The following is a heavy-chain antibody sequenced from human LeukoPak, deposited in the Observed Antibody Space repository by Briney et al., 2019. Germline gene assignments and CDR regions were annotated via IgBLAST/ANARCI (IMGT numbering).Heavy chain of an antibody. CDR1: GFTFSSYA. V-gene: IGHV3-30-3*01. D-gene: IGHD3-9*01. Sequence: GGSLRLSCAASGFTFSSYAMHWVRQAPGKGLEWVAVISYDGSNKYYADSVKGRFTISRDNSKNTLYLQMNSLRAEDTAVYYCARGRYFDWLRNAFDIWGQGTMVTVSS. CDR3: ARGRYFDWLRNAFDI. CDR2: ISYDGSNK. J-gene: IGHJ3*02.